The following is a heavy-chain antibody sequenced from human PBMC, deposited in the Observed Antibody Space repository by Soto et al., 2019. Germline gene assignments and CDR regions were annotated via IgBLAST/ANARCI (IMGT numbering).Heavy chain of an antibody. CDR3: ARYFVNDYGDPGWLDP. CDR2: INGYNGHT. J-gene: IGHJ5*02. CDR1: GYTFTSYG. Sequence: QVHLVQSGPEVKMPGASLKVSCKASGYTFTSYGITWVRQAPGQGLEWMGWINGYNGHTKYAQKLQGRVTMTTDTSTSTAFRELRRLRSDDTAVYYCARYFVNDYGDPGWLDPWGQGTLVTVSS. D-gene: IGHD4-17*01. V-gene: IGHV1-18*01.